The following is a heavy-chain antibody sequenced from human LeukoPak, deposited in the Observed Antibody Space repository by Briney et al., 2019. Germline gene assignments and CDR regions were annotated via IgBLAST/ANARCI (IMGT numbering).Heavy chain of an antibody. J-gene: IGHJ5*02. D-gene: IGHD6-19*01. CDR2: INPSGGST. V-gene: IGHV1-46*01. CDR3: ARDSLRSSGWYSVGWFDP. Sequence: GASVKVSCKASGYTFTSYYMHWVRQAPGQGLEWMGIINPSGGSTSYAQKFRGRVTMTRDMSTSTVYMELSSLRSEDTAVYYCARDSLRSSGWYSVGWFDPWGQGTLVTVSS. CDR1: GYTFTSYY.